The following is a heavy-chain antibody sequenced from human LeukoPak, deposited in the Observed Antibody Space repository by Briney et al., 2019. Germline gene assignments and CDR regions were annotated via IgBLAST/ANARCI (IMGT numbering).Heavy chain of an antibody. CDR2: INHSGST. Sequence: SETLSLTCAVYGGSFSGYYWTWIRQSPGKGLEWIGEINHSGSTNYGPSLKSRVTISVDTSKNQFSLTLNSVTAADTAIYYCARTQLRRTPMTRGWSSGDAFDVWGQGTMVTVS. CDR3: ARTQLRRTPMTRGWSSGDAFDV. J-gene: IGHJ3*01. V-gene: IGHV4-34*01. D-gene: IGHD3-10*01. CDR1: GGSFSGYY.